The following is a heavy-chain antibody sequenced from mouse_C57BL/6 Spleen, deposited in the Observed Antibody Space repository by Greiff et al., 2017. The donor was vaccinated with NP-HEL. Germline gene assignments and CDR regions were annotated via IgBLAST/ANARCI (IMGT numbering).Heavy chain of an antibody. CDR3: ARGYGKRFYAMDY. J-gene: IGHJ4*01. CDR2: INPGSGGT. Sequence: QVQLQQSGAELVRPGTSVKVSCKASGYAFTNYLIEWVKQRPGQGLEWIGVINPGSGGTNYNEKFKGKATLTADKSSSTAYMQLSSLTSEDSAVYFCARGYGKRFYAMDYWGQGTSVTVSS. D-gene: IGHD2-1*01. V-gene: IGHV1-54*01. CDR1: GYAFTNYL.